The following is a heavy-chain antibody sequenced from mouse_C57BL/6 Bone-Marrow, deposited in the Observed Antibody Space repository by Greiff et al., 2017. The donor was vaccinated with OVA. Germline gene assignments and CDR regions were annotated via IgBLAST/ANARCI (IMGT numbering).Heavy chain of an antibody. Sequence: EVQLQQSGAELVRPGASVKLSCTASGFNITDDYMHWVKQRPEQGLEWIGWIDPENGDTEYASKFQGKATITADTSSNTAYLQLSSLTSEDTAVYYCTANCRDYYAMDYWGQGTSVTVSS. CDR3: TANCRDYYAMDY. CDR1: GFNITDDY. J-gene: IGHJ4*01. CDR2: IDPENGDT. D-gene: IGHD4-1*01. V-gene: IGHV14-4*01.